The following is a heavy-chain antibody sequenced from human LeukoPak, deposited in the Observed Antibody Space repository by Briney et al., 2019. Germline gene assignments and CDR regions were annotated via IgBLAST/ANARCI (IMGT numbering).Heavy chain of an antibody. J-gene: IGHJ6*03. V-gene: IGHV1-18*01. Sequence: ASVKVSFTASGYTFTSYGISWVRQAPGQGLEWMGWISAYNGNTNYAQKLQGRVTITTDTSTSTAYMELRSLRSDDTAVYYCARRHYDSSGYEYYYYYMDVWGKGTTVAVSS. CDR2: ISAYNGNT. D-gene: IGHD3-22*01. CDR1: GYTFTSYG. CDR3: ARRHYDSSGYEYYYYYMDV.